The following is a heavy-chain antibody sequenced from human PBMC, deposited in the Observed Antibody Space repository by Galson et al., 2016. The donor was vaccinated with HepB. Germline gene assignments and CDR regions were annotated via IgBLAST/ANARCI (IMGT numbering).Heavy chain of an antibody. CDR3: ARRWDAFDL. V-gene: IGHV3-11*01. CDR2: ISSSGTTI. D-gene: IGHD2-15*01. CDR1: GFTFSDNY. J-gene: IGHJ3*01. Sequence: SLRLSCAASGFTFSDNYMSWIRQAPGKGLEWLSYISSSGTTIYYADSVKGRFTISRDNAKNSLYLQMNSLRADETALYYCARRWDAFDLWGQGTMVTVSS.